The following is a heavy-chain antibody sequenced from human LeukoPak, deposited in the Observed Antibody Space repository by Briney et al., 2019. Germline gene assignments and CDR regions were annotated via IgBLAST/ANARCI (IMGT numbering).Heavy chain of an antibody. Sequence: SVKVSCKASGGSFSSYVITWVRQAPGQGLEWMGRIIPVLGVSNFAQKFQGRVTLTRDTSISTAYMELSSLRSDDTAFYYCARAPMGAAALYWGQGTLVTVSS. CDR2: IIPVLGVS. J-gene: IGHJ4*02. CDR1: GGSFSSYV. D-gene: IGHD6-13*01. V-gene: IGHV1-69*04. CDR3: ARAPMGAAALY.